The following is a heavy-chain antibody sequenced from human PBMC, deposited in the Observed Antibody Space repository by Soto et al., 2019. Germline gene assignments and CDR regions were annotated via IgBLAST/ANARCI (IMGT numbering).Heavy chain of an antibody. Sequence: EVQLVESGGGLIQPGGSLRLSCAVSGFTVSNNYMSWVRQAPGKGLEGVSVIYSGGYTAYGDSVKGRFTISRDNSKNTLFLQINARSADGPAFYFWATTRGGGGYWGQGTLVTVSS. J-gene: IGHJ4*02. V-gene: IGHV3-53*01. D-gene: IGHD3-10*01. CDR3: ATTRGGGGY. CDR2: IYSGGYT. CDR1: GFTVSNNY.